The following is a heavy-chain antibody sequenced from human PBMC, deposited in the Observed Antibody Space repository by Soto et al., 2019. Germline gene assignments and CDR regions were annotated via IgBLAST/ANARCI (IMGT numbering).Heavy chain of an antibody. J-gene: IGHJ4*02. D-gene: IGHD5-12*01. V-gene: IGHV1-18*01. Sequence: QVHLVQSGAEVKKPGSSVRVSCKTSGYTFSTYAISWVRQAPGQGLEWMGWINTGSGYTNYANDRVTMPTDASTSTAYLEVTSLRSDYTAIYYCARDGIYTGGSYVDYGGQGTLATVSS. CDR1: GYTFSTYA. CDR3: ARDGIYTGGSYVDY. CDR2: INTGSGYT.